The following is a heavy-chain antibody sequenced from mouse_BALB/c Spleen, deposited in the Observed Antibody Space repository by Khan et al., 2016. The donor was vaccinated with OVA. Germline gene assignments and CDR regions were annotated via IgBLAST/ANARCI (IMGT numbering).Heavy chain of an antibody. J-gene: IGHJ3*01. CDR1: GYTFTSYT. Sequence: QVQLKQSGTALARPGASVKMSCKASGYTFTSYTMHWVKQRPGQGLEWIGYINPSSGYTNYNQKFKDKATLTAAKSSITAYMQLSSLPSEDSAIYYCAGEGAYYRSDGWFAYWGQGTLVTVSA. CDR3: AGEGAYYRSDGWFAY. D-gene: IGHD2-14*01. CDR2: INPSSGYT. V-gene: IGHV1-4*01.